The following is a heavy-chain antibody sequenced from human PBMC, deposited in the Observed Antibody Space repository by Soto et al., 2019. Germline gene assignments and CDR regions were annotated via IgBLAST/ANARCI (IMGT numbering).Heavy chain of an antibody. D-gene: IGHD3-9*01. V-gene: IGHV3-23*01. CDR2: ISGSGGST. Sequence: EVQLLESGGGLVQPGGSLRLSCAASGFTFSSYAMSWVRQAPGKGLEWVSAISGSGGSTYYADSVKGRFTISRDNSKNTMYLQMNSLRAEDTAVYYCAKERGNSNIFSAQVGHYYFDYWGQGTQVTVSP. CDR1: GFTFSSYA. J-gene: IGHJ4*02. CDR3: AKERGNSNIFSAQVGHYYFDY.